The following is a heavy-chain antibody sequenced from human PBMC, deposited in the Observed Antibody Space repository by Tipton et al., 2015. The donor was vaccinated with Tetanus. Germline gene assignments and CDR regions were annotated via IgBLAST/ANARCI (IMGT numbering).Heavy chain of an antibody. D-gene: IGHD1-26*01. Sequence: TLSLTCTVSGGSISSYYWSWIRQPPGKGLEWIGSIYNTGNAYYNPSLKGRVTISVDTSTTQFSLRLNSVTAADTAIYYCARDHRLSASYAGWFDPWGQGTLVTVSS. CDR1: GGSISSYY. V-gene: IGHV4-59*01. CDR3: ARDHRLSASYAGWFDP. CDR2: IYNTGNA. J-gene: IGHJ5*02.